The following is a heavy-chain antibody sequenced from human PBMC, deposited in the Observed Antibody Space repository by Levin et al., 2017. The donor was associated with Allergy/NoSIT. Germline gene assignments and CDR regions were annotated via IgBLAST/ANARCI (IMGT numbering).Heavy chain of an antibody. CDR2: INPNSGGT. D-gene: IGHD3-22*01. J-gene: IGHJ4*02. CDR3: AGGQSAGYYDSRGYYYHDY. Sequence: ASVKVSCKASGYTFTGYYMHWVRQAPGQGLEWMGWINPNSGGTNYAQKFQGRVTMTRDTSISTAYMELSRLRSDDTAVYYCAGGQSAGYYDSRGYYYHDYWGQGTLVTVSS. V-gene: IGHV1-2*02. CDR1: GYTFTGYY.